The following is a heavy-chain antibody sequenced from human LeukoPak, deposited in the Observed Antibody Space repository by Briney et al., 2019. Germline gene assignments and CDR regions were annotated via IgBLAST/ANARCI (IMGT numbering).Heavy chain of an antibody. CDR2: ISWNSGGI. D-gene: IGHD1-7*01. CDR1: GFTFDDYA. Sequence: GGPLRLSCAASGFTFDDYAMHWVRQAPGKGLEWVSGISWNSGGIGYADSVKGRFTISRDNAKNSLYLQMNSLRAEDMALYYCAKDKDRELEYAFDIWGQGTMVTVSS. V-gene: IGHV3-9*03. CDR3: AKDKDRELEYAFDI. J-gene: IGHJ3*02.